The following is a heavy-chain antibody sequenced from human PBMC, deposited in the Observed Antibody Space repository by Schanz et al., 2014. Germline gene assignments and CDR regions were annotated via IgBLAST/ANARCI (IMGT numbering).Heavy chain of an antibody. CDR2: IMPLRGIG. Sequence: QVQLVQSGPEVKKPGSSVKVSCQAFGDTFSKYNIMWVRQVPGQGLEWLGRIMPLRGIGNNAWKFQDRLTITADKSMNITYMELSSLGTEDTAVYYCTRLRPADPGGFDVWGQGTTVTVS. CDR1: GDTFSKYN. D-gene: IGHD6-19*01. V-gene: IGHV1-69*02. CDR3: TRLRPADPGGFDV. J-gene: IGHJ6*02.